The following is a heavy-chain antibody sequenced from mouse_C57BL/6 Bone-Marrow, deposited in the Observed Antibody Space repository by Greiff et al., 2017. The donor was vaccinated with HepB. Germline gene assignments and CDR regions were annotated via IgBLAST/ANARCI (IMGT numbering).Heavy chain of an antibody. CDR3: AGYYYGRDAMDY. Sequence: QVQLKQSGAELARPGASVKLSCKASGYTFTSYGISWVKQRTGQGLEWIGEIYPRSGNTYYIEKFKGKAKLTADKSSSTAYMELRSLTSEDSAVYFCAGYYYGRDAMDYWGQGTSVTVSS. J-gene: IGHJ4*01. CDR2: IYPRSGNT. V-gene: IGHV1-81*01. CDR1: GYTFTSYG. D-gene: IGHD1-1*01.